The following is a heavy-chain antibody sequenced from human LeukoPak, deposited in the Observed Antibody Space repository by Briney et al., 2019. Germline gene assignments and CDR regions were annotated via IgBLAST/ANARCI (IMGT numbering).Heavy chain of an antibody. Sequence: PGGSLRLSCAASGFTVSSNYMSWVRQAPGKGLEWVSAISGSGGSTYYADSVRGRFTISRDNSRNTLYLQMNSLRAEDTAIYYCAKNGDRGAYCSGGTCYPYYYYYMDVWGKGTTVTIS. CDR2: ISGSGGST. CDR3: AKNGDRGAYCSGGTCYPYYYYYMDV. CDR1: GFTVSSNY. V-gene: IGHV3-23*01. J-gene: IGHJ6*03. D-gene: IGHD2-15*01.